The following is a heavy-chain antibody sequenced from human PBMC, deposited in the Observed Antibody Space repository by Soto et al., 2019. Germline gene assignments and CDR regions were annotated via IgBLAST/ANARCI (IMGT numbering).Heavy chain of an antibody. CDR1: GYTFSSYG. Sequence: QVQLVQSGAEVKKPAASVKVSCKASGYTFSSYGISWVRQAPGQGLEWMGWISAYKGNTKYAQKLQGRVTMTTATSTSTAYMELRSMRSDDTAMYYCSRDSPPVDYWGQGTLGTVSS. V-gene: IGHV1-18*01. CDR3: SRDSPPVDY. CDR2: ISAYKGNT. J-gene: IGHJ4*02.